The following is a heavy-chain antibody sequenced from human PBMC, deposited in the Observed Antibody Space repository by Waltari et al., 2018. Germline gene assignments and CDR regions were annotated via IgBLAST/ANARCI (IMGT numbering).Heavy chain of an antibody. D-gene: IGHD2-21*01. J-gene: IGHJ4*02. CDR1: GFTFRDYW. V-gene: IGHV3-7*01. CDR3: ARDRGYCGGDCYKNLDS. CDR2: IKKDGGEK. Sequence: EVQLVESGGGLVQPGGSLGPSCAAFGFTFRDYWMTGVRQAPGKGLEWVANIKKDGGEKYYVDSVKGRFTVSRDNAKNSLYLQMSSLRAEDTAVYYCARDRGYCGGDCYKNLDSWGQGTLVAVSS.